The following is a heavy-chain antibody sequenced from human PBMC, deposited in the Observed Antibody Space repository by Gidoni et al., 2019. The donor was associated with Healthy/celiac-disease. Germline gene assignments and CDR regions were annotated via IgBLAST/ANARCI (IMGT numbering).Heavy chain of an antibody. D-gene: IGHD3-3*01. Sequence: EVQLVESGGGLAKRGGSLRLSCADTVFTFNNAWMSWVRQAPGKALEWVGRIKSKIDGGTTDYAAPVKGRFTISRADSKNTLYLQMNSLKTEDTAVYYCTTDVWSRFLLVYYDGMDVWGQGTTVTVSS. J-gene: IGHJ6*02. V-gene: IGHV3-15*01. CDR2: IKSKIDGGTT. CDR1: VFTFNNAW. CDR3: TTDVWSRFLLVYYDGMDV.